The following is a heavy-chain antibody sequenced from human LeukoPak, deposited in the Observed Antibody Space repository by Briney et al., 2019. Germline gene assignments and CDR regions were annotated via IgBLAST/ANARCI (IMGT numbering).Heavy chain of an antibody. Sequence: SETLSLTCAVYGGSFSGYYWSWIRQPPGKGLEWIGEINHSGSTNYNPSLKSRVTISVDTSKNQFSLKLSSVTAADTAVYYCARGLRYYDSSGYYSYYYYYMDVWGKGTTVTVSS. CDR2: INHSGST. J-gene: IGHJ6*03. CDR1: GGSFSGYY. D-gene: IGHD3-22*01. CDR3: ARGLRYYDSSGYYSYYYYYMDV. V-gene: IGHV4-34*01.